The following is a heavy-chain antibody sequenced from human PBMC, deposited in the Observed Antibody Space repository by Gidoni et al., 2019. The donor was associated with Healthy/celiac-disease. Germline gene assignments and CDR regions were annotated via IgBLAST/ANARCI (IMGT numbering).Heavy chain of an antibody. CDR1: GFTFRSYA. CDR2: ISYDGSNK. Sequence: QVQLVESGGGVVQPGRSLRLSCAASGFTFRSYAMHWVRPAPGKGLEWVAVISYDGSNKYYADSVKGRFTISRDNSKNTLYLQMNSLRAEDTAVYYCARDQGMDFWSGYYGSLLYWGQGTLVTVSS. V-gene: IGHV3-30-3*01. J-gene: IGHJ4*02. CDR3: ARDQGMDFWSGYYGSLLY. D-gene: IGHD3-3*01.